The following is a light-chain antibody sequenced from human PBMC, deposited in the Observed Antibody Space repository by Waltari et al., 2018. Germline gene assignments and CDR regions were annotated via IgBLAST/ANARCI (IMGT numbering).Light chain of an antibody. CDR3: QQGNSYPLT. J-gene: IGKJ4*01. Sequence: DIQMSQSPSSLSASVGDRVTITCRASQGISSFLNWYQQKPGKAPKRLISYANSLASGVPSRFSGSGSGTEFTLTISSLQPEDFATYYCQQGNSYPLTFGGGTKVEIK. CDR1: QGISSF. V-gene: IGKV1-17*01. CDR2: YAN.